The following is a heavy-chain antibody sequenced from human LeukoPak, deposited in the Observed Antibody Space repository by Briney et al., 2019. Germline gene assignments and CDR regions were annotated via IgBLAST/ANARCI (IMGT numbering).Heavy chain of an antibody. V-gene: IGHV4-31*03. CDR1: GGSISSGGYY. Sequence: SQTLSLTCTVSGGSISSGGYYWSWIRQHPGKGLEWIGYIYYSGSTYYNPSLKSRVTISVDASKNQFSLKLSSVTAADTAVYYCARGQSSSWYGDYFDYWGQGTLVTVSS. CDR2: IYYSGST. CDR3: ARGQSSSWYGDYFDY. J-gene: IGHJ4*02. D-gene: IGHD6-13*01.